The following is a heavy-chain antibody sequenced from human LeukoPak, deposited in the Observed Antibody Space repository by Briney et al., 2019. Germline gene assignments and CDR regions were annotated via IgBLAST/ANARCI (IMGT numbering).Heavy chain of an antibody. CDR3: ARLAYYMDV. Sequence: GGSLRLSCAASGFTFSNYWMTWVRQAPGKGLEWVANIRQDGSEKNYVDSVKGRFTISRDNAKNSLYLQMNSLRAEDTAVYYCARLAYYMDVWGKGTTVTVSS. CDR2: IRQDGSEK. J-gene: IGHJ6*03. V-gene: IGHV3-7*01. CDR1: GFTFSNYW.